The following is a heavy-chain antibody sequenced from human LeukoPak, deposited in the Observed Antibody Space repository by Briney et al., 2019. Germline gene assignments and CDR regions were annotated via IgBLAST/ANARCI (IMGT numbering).Heavy chain of an antibody. V-gene: IGHV3-33*01. CDR2: IRTDGREK. CDR3: ARIGFSTSWANFDY. D-gene: IGHD2-2*01. CDR1: GFTFGGYG. J-gene: IGHJ4*02. Sequence: PVTSLRLSCAASGFTFGGYGMHWVRQAPGKGLEWVASIRTDGREKYHADSVQGRFSISRDNSKNTLYLQMDSLRAEDTALYYCARIGFSTSWANFDYWGQGTLVTVSS.